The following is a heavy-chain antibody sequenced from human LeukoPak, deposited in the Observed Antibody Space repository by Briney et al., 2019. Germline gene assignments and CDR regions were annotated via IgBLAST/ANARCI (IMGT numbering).Heavy chain of an antibody. CDR2: ISSSSSYI. CDR1: GFTFSSYS. V-gene: IGHV3-21*01. J-gene: IGHJ4*02. Sequence: PGGSLRLSCAASGFTFSSYSMNWVRQAPGKGLEWVSSISSSSSYIYYADSVKGRFTISRDNAKNSLYLQMNSLRAEDTAVYYCARDTGIAVAGSTYDYWGQGTLVTVSS. D-gene: IGHD6-19*01. CDR3: ARDTGIAVAGSTYDY.